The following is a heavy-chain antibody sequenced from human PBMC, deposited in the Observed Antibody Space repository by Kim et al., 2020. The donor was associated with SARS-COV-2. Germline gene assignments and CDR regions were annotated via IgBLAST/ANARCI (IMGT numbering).Heavy chain of an antibody. CDR1: GYSFTSYW. CDR3: ARQQDEEYRYFDL. Sequence: GESLKISCKGSGYSFTSYWIGWVRQMPGKGLEWMGIIYPGDSDTRYSPSFQGQVTISADKSISTAYLQWSSLKASDTAMYYCARQQDEEYRYFDLWGRGTLVTVSS. CDR2: IYPGDSDT. V-gene: IGHV5-51*01. J-gene: IGHJ2*01.